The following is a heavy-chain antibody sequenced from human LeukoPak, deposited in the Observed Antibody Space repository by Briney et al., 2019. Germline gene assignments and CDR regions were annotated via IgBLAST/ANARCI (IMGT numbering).Heavy chain of an antibody. V-gene: IGHV3-9*03. CDR2: ISWNSGSI. CDR1: GFTFDDYA. Sequence: CAATGFTFDDYAMHWVRQAPGKGLEWVSGISWNSGSIVYADSVKGRFTISRDNAKNSLYLQMNSLRAEDMALYYCAKDMTPSIAARLPLDYWGQGTLVTVSS. J-gene: IGHJ4*02. CDR3: AKDMTPSIAARLPLDY. D-gene: IGHD6-6*01.